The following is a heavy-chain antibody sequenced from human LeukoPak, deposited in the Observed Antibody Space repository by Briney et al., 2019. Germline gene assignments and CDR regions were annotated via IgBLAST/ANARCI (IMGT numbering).Heavy chain of an antibody. CDR1: GYTFTGYY. Sequence: ASVKVSCKASGYTFTGYYMHWVRQAPGQGLEWMGWINPNSGGTNYAQKFQGRVTMTRDTSISTAYMELSRLRSDDTAVYYCARLPYYYDSSGYSLDYWGQGTLVTVSS. J-gene: IGHJ4*02. D-gene: IGHD3-22*01. V-gene: IGHV1-2*02. CDR3: ARLPYYYDSSGYSLDY. CDR2: INPNSGGT.